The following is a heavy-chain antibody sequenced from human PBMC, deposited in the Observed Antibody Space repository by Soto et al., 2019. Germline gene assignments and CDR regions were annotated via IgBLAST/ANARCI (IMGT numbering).Heavy chain of an antibody. CDR1: GFTFDDYT. CDR2: ISWDGGST. Sequence: GGSRRLSCAASGFTFDDYTMHWVRQAPGKGLEWVSLISWDGGSTYYADSVKGRFTISRDNSKNSLYLQMNSLRTEDTALYYCAKEARSGYDIYYYYGMDVWGQGTTVTVSS. D-gene: IGHD5-12*01. J-gene: IGHJ6*02. V-gene: IGHV3-43*01. CDR3: AKEARSGYDIYYYYGMDV.